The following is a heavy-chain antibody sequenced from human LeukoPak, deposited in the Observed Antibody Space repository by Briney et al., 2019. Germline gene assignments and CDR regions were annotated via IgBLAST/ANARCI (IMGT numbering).Heavy chain of an antibody. CDR3: ARGYYDYVWGSYLSYYFDY. CDR1: GGSFSGYY. V-gene: IGHV4-34*01. J-gene: IGHJ4*02. D-gene: IGHD3-16*02. Sequence: SETLSLTCAVYGGSFSGYYWSWIRQPPGKGLEWIGEINHSGSTNYNPSLKSRVTISVDTSKNQFSLKLSSVTAADTAVYYCARGYYDYVWGSYLSYYFDYWGQGTLVTVSP. CDR2: INHSGST.